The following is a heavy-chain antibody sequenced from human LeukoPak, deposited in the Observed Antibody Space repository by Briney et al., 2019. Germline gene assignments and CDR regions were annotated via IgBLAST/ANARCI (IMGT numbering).Heavy chain of an antibody. V-gene: IGHV1-18*01. CDR2: ISASNGNT. CDR1: GYTFTRYG. Sequence: ASVRVSCKASGYTFTRYGISWVRQAPGQGLQWLGWISASNGNTNYAQKLQGRVTMTTDTSTSTAYMEVRSLRSDDTAVYYCARDQNSGSSDDWGQGTLVTVSS. J-gene: IGHJ4*02. CDR3: ARDQNSGSSDD. D-gene: IGHD1-26*01.